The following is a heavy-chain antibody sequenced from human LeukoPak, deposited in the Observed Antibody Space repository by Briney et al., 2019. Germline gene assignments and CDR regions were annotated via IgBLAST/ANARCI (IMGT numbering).Heavy chain of an antibody. D-gene: IGHD4-23*01. J-gene: IGHJ4*02. Sequence: GGSLRHSCAASGFTVSSNYMSWVRQAPGKGLEWVSVIYSGGSTYYADSVKGRFTISRDNSKNTLYLQMNSLRAEDTAVYYCARLGNSGHYSDYWGQGTLVTVSS. CDR1: GFTVSSNY. CDR3: ARLGNSGHYSDY. CDR2: IYSGGST. V-gene: IGHV3-53*01.